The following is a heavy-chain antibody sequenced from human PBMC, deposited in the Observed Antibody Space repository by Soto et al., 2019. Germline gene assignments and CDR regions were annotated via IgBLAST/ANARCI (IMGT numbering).Heavy chain of an antibody. CDR1: GGSISSSSYY. CDR2: IYYSGST. J-gene: IGHJ4*02. Sequence: ETLSLTCTVSGGSISSSSYYWGWIRQPPGKGLEWIGSIYYSGSTYYNPSLKSRVTISVDTSKNQFSLKLSSVTAADTAVYYCARHGDSSSWYYFDYWGQGTLVTVSS. CDR3: ARHGDSSSWYYFDY. D-gene: IGHD6-13*01. V-gene: IGHV4-39*01.